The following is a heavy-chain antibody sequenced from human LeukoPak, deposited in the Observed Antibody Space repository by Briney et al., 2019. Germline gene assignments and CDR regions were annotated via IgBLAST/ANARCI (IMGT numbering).Heavy chain of an antibody. CDR3: AIPTLGPENY. CDR1: GYTFTSYG. CDR2: ISAYNGNT. V-gene: IGHV1-18*01. D-gene: IGHD1-1*01. J-gene: IGHJ4*02. Sequence: ASVNVSFKASGYTFTSYGIRWVRQAPGQGLEWMGWISAYNGNTNYAQKLQGRVTMTTDTSTSTAYMELRSLRSDDTAVYYCAIPTLGPENYWGQGTLVTVSS.